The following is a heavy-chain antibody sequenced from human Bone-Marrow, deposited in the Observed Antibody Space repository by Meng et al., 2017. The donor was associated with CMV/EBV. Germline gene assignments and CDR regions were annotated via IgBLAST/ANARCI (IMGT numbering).Heavy chain of an antibody. D-gene: IGHD4-17*01. Sequence: GESLKISCAASGFTFSSYAMHWVRQAPGKGLEYVSAISSNGGSTYYADSVKGRFTISRDNSKNTLYLQMGSLRAEDMAVYYCARGDYGYHWGQGTLVTVSS. CDR3: ARGDYGYH. V-gene: IGHV3-64*02. J-gene: IGHJ5*02. CDR2: ISSNGGST. CDR1: GFTFSSYA.